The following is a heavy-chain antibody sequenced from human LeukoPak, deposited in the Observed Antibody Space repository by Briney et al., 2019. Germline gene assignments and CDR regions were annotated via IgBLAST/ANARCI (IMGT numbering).Heavy chain of an antibody. J-gene: IGHJ4*02. CDR3: ASGVVFYDSSGSHFEY. CDR2: ISSSISTI. CDR1: GFTFSSYG. Sequence: GGSLRLSCAASGFTFSSYGMHWVRQAPGKGLEWVSYISSSISTIYYADSVKGRFTISRDNAKNSLYLQMNSLRDEDTAVYYCASGVVFYDSSGSHFEYWGQGTLVTVSS. V-gene: IGHV3-48*02. D-gene: IGHD3-22*01.